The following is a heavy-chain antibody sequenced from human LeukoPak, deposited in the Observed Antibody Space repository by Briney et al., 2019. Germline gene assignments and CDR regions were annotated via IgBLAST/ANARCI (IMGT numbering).Heavy chain of an antibody. CDR3: GGLPVNWGRTTVVKGTNYYMDV. D-gene: IGHD4-23*01. CDR1: GFTFSSYG. CDR2: IRYDGSNK. Sequence: PGGSLRLSCAASGFTFSSYGMHWVRQAPGKGLEWVAFIRYDGSNKYYADSVKGRFTISRDNSKNTLYLQMNSLRAEDTAVYYCGGLPVNWGRTTVVKGTNYYMDVWGKGTTVTISS. V-gene: IGHV3-30*02. J-gene: IGHJ6*03.